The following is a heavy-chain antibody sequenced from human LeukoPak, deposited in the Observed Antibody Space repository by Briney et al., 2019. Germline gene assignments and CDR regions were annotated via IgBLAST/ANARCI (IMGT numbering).Heavy chain of an antibody. CDR1: GFTFSNYW. CDR3: TTGLSSGYYYDFDY. CDR2: IKQDGNEK. D-gene: IGHD3-22*01. V-gene: IGHV3-7*03. J-gene: IGHJ4*02. Sequence: GGSLRLSCTASGFTFSNYWMNWVRQAPGKGLEWVANIKQDGNEKYYVDSVKGRFTISRDNAKNSLYLQMNSLKTEDTAVYYCTTGLSSGYYYDFDYWGQGTLVTVSS.